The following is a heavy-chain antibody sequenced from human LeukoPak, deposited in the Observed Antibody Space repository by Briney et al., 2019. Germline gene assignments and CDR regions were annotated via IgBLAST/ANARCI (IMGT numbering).Heavy chain of an antibody. D-gene: IGHD3-10*01. Sequence: SETLSLTCTVSGGSISSGGYYWSWIRQPPGKGLEWIGYIYHSGSTYYNPSLKSRVTISVDTSKNQFSLKLSSVTAADTAVYYCARTGKYYYYYYMDVWGKGTTVTVSS. CDR3: ARTGKYYYYYYMDV. V-gene: IGHV4-61*08. J-gene: IGHJ6*03. CDR1: GGSISSGGYY. CDR2: IYHSGST.